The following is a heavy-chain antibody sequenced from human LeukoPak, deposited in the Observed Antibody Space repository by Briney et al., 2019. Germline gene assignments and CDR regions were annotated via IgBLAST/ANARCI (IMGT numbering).Heavy chain of an antibody. D-gene: IGHD4-17*01. V-gene: IGHV3-23*01. J-gene: IGHJ5*02. Sequence: GGSLRLSCAASGFTFSSYAMSWVRQAPGKGLEWVSIISGSGGNTHYADSVKGRFTISRDNSKNTLYLQMNSLRAEDTAVYYCVKDRTVTIPYDRFDPWGQGTLVTASS. CDR3: VKDRTVTIPYDRFDP. CDR1: GFTFSSYA. CDR2: ISGSGGNT.